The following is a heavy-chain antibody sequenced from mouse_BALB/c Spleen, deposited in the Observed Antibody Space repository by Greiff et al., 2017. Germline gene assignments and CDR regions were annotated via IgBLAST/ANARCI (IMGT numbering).Heavy chain of an antibody. CDR1: GYTFTDYA. D-gene: IGHD2-14*01. J-gene: IGHJ4*01. CDR3: ARLEIGVRYAMDD. CDR2: ISTYYGDA. V-gene: IGHV1S137*01. Sequence: VQLVESGAELVRPGVSVKISCKGSGYTFTDYAMHWVKQSHAKSLEWIGVISTYYGDASYNQKFKGKATMTVDKSSSTAYMELARLTSEDSAIYYCARLEIGVRYAMDDWGQGTSVTVSS.